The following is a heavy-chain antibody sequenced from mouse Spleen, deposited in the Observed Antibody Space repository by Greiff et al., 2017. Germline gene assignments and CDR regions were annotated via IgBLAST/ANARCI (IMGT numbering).Heavy chain of an antibody. CDR2: INPSSGYT. Sequence: VHLVESGAELAKPGASVKLSCKASGYTFTSYWMHWVKQRPGQGLEWIGYINPSSGYTKYNQKFKDKATLTADKSSSTAYMQLSSLTYEDSAVYYCAREGVGVYYAMDYWGQGTSVTVSS. V-gene: IGHV1-7*01. J-gene: IGHJ4*01. CDR3: AREGVGVYYAMDY. CDR1: GYTFTSYW.